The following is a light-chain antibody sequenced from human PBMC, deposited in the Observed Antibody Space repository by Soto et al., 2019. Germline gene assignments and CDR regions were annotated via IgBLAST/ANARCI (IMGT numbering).Light chain of an antibody. CDR3: QQYNSYPWT. J-gene: IGKJ1*01. V-gene: IGKV1-5*03. CDR2: KAS. CDR1: QSISSW. Sequence: DIQMTQSPSTLSASVGDRVTITCRASQSISSWLAWYQQKPGKAPKLLIYKASSLESGAPTRFSGSGSGTEIPITISSLQPDDVATYYRQQYNSYPWTFGPGTKVEIK.